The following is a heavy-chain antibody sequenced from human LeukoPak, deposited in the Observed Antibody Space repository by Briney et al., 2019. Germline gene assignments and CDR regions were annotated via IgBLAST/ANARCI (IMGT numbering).Heavy chain of an antibody. CDR1: GASFSGYY. Sequence: ASETLSLTCAVYGASFSGYYWSWIRQPPGKGLEWIGEINHSGSTNYNPSLKSRVTILVDTSKNQFSLKLSSVTAADTAVYYCARDRFGVVIMNYYYYYGMDVWGQGTTVTVSS. CDR2: INHSGST. J-gene: IGHJ6*02. V-gene: IGHV4-34*01. D-gene: IGHD3-3*01. CDR3: ARDRFGVVIMNYYYYYGMDV.